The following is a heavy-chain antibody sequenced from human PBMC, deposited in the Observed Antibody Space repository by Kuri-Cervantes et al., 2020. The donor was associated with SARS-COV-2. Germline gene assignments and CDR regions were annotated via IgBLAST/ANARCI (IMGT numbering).Heavy chain of an antibody. CDR1: GGSISSGSYY. CDR3: ARATKADYGDYIDAFDI. J-gene: IGHJ3*02. D-gene: IGHD4-17*01. Sequence: LRLSCTVSGGSISSGSYYWSWIRPPAGKGLEWIGRIYTSGSTNYNPSLKSRVTITVDTSKNQFSLKLSSVTAADTAVYYCARATKADYGDYIDAFDIWGQGTMVTVSS. CDR2: IYTSGST. V-gene: IGHV4-61*02.